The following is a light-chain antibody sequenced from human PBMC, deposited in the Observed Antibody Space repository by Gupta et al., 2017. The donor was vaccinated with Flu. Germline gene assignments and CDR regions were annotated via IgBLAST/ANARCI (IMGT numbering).Light chain of an antibody. Sequence: EIVMTQSPATLSVSPGERVTLSCRASESVRSNLAWYQQKPGQAPRLLIYGASTRDTGLPARFSGSRSGTEFTLTISSLQVEDFAGYYCQQYNNWPPSTFGQGTRLEIK. V-gene: IGKV3-15*01. CDR2: GAS. CDR1: ESVRSN. J-gene: IGKJ2*01. CDR3: QQYNNWPPST.